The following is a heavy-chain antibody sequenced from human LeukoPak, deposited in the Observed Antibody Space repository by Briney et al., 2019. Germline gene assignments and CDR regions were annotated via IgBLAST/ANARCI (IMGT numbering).Heavy chain of an antibody. J-gene: IGHJ4*02. D-gene: IGHD6-13*01. CDR1: GGSISSYY. CDR3: ARDEVYSSSWYYFDY. V-gene: IGHV4-4*07. Sequence: PSETLSLTCTVSGGSISSYYWSWIRRPAGKGLEWIGRIYTSGSTNYNPSLKSRVTMSVDTSKNQFSLKLSSVTAADTAVYYCARDEVYSSSWYYFDYWGQGTLVTVSS. CDR2: IYTSGST.